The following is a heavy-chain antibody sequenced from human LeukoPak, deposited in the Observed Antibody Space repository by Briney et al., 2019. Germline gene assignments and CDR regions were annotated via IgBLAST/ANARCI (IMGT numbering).Heavy chain of an antibody. CDR1: GFTFSSYA. J-gene: IGHJ5*02. V-gene: IGHV3-23*01. D-gene: IGHD6-19*01. Sequence: PGGSLRLSCAASGFTFSSYAMSWVRQAPGKGLEWVSAISGSGGSTYYADSVKGRFTISRDNSKNTLYLQMNSLRAEDTAVYYCASLGAVVSESWFDPWGQGTLVTVSS. CDR3: ASLGAVVSESWFDP. CDR2: ISGSGGST.